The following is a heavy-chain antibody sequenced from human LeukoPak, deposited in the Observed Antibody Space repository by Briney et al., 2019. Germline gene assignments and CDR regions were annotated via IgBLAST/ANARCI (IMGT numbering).Heavy chain of an antibody. V-gene: IGHV3-48*03. Sequence: PGGSLRLSCAGSGFTFSSYEMNWVRQAPGKGLEWVSYISSSGRAIYYADSVKGRFTVSRDNAKNSLYLQINSLRAEDTAVYYCARCPRWAHFDYGGQGTLVTVSS. CDR1: GFTFSSYE. CDR3: ARCPRWAHFDY. CDR2: ISSSGRAI. D-gene: IGHD4-23*01. J-gene: IGHJ4*02.